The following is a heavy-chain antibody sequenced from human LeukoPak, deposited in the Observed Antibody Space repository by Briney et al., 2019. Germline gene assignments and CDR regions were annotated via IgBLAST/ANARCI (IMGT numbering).Heavy chain of an antibody. CDR3: ARVRREDSSSWLGAFDI. J-gene: IGHJ3*02. CDR2: INPSGGST. D-gene: IGHD6-13*01. V-gene: IGHV1-46*01. Sequence: ASVKVSCKASGYTFTSYYMHWVRQAPGQGLEWMGIINPSGGSTSYAQKFKGRVTMTRDTSTSTVYMELSSLRSEDTAVYYCARVRREDSSSWLGAFDIWGQGTMVTVSS. CDR1: GYTFTSYY.